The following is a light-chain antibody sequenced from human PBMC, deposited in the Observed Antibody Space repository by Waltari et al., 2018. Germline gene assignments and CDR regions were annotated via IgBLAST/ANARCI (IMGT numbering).Light chain of an antibody. CDR2: WAS. CDR1: QSVLYSSNNKNY. Sequence: DIVMTQSTDSLAVSPGERATINCKSSQSVLYSSNNKNYLAWYQQKVGQPPKLLIYWASTRESWVPDRFSGSGSVTDFTLTISSLQAEDVAVYYCQQYDDVPWTFGQGTKVEIK. J-gene: IGKJ1*01. CDR3: QQYDDVPWT. V-gene: IGKV4-1*01.